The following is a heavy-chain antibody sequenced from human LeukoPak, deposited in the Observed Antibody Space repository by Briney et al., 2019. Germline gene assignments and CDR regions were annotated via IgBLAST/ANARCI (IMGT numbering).Heavy chain of an antibody. V-gene: IGHV3-21*01. CDR1: GFTFSSYS. J-gene: IGHJ4*02. CDR2: ISSSSSYI. CDR3: ARDPSDFWSGYYTAVGYFDY. D-gene: IGHD3-3*01. Sequence: KPGGSLRLSCAAPGFTFSSYSMNWVRQAPGKGLEWVSSISSSSSYIYYADSVKGRFTISRDNAKNSLYLQMNSLRAEDTAVYYCARDPSDFWSGYYTAVGYFDYWGQGTLVTVSS.